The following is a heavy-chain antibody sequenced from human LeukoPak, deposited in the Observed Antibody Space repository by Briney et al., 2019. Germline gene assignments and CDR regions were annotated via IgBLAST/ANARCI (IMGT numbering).Heavy chain of an antibody. CDR2: IRVSGGST. Sequence: GGSLRLSCEASGFTFRSSAMSWVRQAPGKGLEWVSAIRVSGGSTYYGDSVKGRFTISRDNSKNTLYLQMNSLRVEDTAVYYCATLDYIDYWGQGTLVTVSS. J-gene: IGHJ4*02. D-gene: IGHD1-1*01. CDR1: GFTFRSSA. V-gene: IGHV3-23*01. CDR3: ATLDYIDY.